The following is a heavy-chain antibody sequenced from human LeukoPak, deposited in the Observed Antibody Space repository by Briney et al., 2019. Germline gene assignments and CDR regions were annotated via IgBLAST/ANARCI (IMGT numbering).Heavy chain of an antibody. Sequence: GSVKVSCKASGYTFTSYGISWVRQAPGQGLEWMGWISAYNGNTNYAQKLQGRVTMTTDTSTSTAYMELRSLRSDDTAVYYCARVSSSWYYYYYMDVWGKGTTVTVSS. CDR1: GYTFTSYG. CDR3: ARVSSSWYYYYYMDV. D-gene: IGHD6-13*01. J-gene: IGHJ6*03. V-gene: IGHV1-18*01. CDR2: ISAYNGNT.